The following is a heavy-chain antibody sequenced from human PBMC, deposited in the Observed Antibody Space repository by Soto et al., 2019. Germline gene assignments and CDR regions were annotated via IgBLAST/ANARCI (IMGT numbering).Heavy chain of an antibody. V-gene: IGHV3-23*01. J-gene: IGHJ5*02. CDR3: ANYNYYDASGPS. CDR1: GFTFSSYA. Sequence: EVQLLESGGGLVQPGGSLRLSCAASGFTFSSYAMSWVRQAPGKGVEWVSAISGSGGNTYYADSVKGRFTISRDNSKNTLYLQMNSLRAEDTAVYYCANYNYYDASGPSWGQGTLVTVSS. D-gene: IGHD3-22*01. CDR2: ISGSGGNT.